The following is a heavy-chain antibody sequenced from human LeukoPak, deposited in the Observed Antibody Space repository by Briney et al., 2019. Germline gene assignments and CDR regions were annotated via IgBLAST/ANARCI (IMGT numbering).Heavy chain of an antibody. CDR3: ARANLYYDILTGYYPAPNDY. CDR1: GFTFSSYS. Sequence: GGSLRLSCAASGFTFSSYSMNWVRQAPGKGLEWVSSISSSSSYIYYADSVKGRFTISRDNAKNSLYLQMNSLRGDDTAVYYCARANLYYDILTGYYPAPNDYWGQGTLVTVSS. CDR2: ISSSSSYI. J-gene: IGHJ4*02. D-gene: IGHD3-9*01. V-gene: IGHV3-21*01.